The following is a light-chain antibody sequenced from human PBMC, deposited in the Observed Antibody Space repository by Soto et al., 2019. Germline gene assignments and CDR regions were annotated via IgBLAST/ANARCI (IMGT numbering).Light chain of an antibody. CDR1: QSVSSSY. J-gene: IGKJ2*01. V-gene: IGKV3-20*01. Sequence: EIVLTQSPGTLSLSPGERATLSCRASQSVSSSYLAWYQQKPSQAPRLLIYGASSRATGIPDRFSGSGSGTDFTLTISRLEPEDFAVYYCQQYGSSPVTFGQGTKLEIK. CDR3: QQYGSSPVT. CDR2: GAS.